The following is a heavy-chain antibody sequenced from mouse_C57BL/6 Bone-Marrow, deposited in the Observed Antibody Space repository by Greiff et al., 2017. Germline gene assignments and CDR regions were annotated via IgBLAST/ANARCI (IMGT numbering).Heavy chain of an antibody. J-gene: IGHJ3*01. CDR2: ISYDGSN. CDR1: GYSITSCYY. CDR3: AREGDYGSSPFAY. V-gene: IGHV3-6*01. Sequence: EVKLMESGPGLVKPSQSLSLTCSVTGYSITSCYYWNWIRQFPGNKLEWMGYISYDGSNNYNPSLKNRISITRDTSKNQFFLKLNSVTTEDTATYYCAREGDYGSSPFAYWGQGTLVTVSA. D-gene: IGHD1-1*01.